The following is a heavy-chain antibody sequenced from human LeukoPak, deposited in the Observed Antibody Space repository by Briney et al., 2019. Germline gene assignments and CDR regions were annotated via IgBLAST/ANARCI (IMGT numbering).Heavy chain of an antibody. Sequence: EASVKVSCKASGYTFTSYGISWVRQAHGHGREWMGWISTYNGKTIYGQKRQGRVTMTTDTSTSKAYMELRSLRSDDTAVYYCARDATYYYDSSGYSDYWGQGTLVTVSS. D-gene: IGHD3-22*01. CDR1: GYTFTSYG. V-gene: IGHV1-18*01. CDR3: ARDATYYYDSSGYSDY. CDR2: ISTYNGKT. J-gene: IGHJ4*02.